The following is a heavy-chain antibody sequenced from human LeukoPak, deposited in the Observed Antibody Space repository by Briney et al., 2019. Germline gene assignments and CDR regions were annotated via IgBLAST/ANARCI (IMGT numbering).Heavy chain of an antibody. CDR2: IKQDGSEK. D-gene: IGHD2-2*01. V-gene: IGHV3-7*01. CDR3: ARGGWDIVVVPAAFNAFDI. J-gene: IGHJ3*02. Sequence: PGGSLRLSCAASGFTFSSYSMSWVRQAPGKGLEWVANIKQDGSEKYYVDSVKGRFTISRDNAKNSLYLQMNSLRAEDTAVYYCARGGWDIVVVPAAFNAFDIWGQGTMVTVSS. CDR1: GFTFSSYS.